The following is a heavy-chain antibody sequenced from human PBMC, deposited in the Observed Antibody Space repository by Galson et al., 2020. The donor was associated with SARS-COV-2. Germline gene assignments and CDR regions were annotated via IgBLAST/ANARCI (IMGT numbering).Heavy chain of an antibody. CDR1: GYTFTSYG. CDR2: ISAYNGNT. Sequence: ASVKVSCKASGYTFTSYGISWVRQAPGQGLEWMGWISAYNGNTNYAQKLQGRVTMTTDTSTSTAYMELRSLRSDDTAVYYCARVDLLIKSSPFDYWGQGTLVTVSS. D-gene: IGHD3-10*01. V-gene: IGHV1-18*01. J-gene: IGHJ4*02. CDR3: ARVDLLIKSSPFDY.